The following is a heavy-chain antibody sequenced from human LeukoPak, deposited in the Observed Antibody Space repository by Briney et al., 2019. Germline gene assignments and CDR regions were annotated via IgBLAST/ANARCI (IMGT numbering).Heavy chain of an antibody. D-gene: IGHD3-3*01. J-gene: IGHJ5*02. CDR1: GFTFSSYA. V-gene: IGHV3-23*01. CDR2: ISGSGGST. CDR3: AKDFTPYYDFWSGYYRGPWFDP. Sequence: GGSLRLSCAAPGFTFSSYAMSWVRQAPGKGLEWVSAISGSGGSTYYADSMKGRFTISRDNSKNTLYLQMNSLRAEDTAVYYCAKDFTPYYDFWSGYYRGPWFDPWGQGTLVTVSS.